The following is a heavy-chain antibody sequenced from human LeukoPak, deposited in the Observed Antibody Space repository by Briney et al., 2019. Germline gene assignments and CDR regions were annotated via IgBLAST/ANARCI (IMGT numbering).Heavy chain of an antibody. D-gene: IGHD3-3*01. CDR1: GYTFTSYY. V-gene: IGHV1-46*01. CDR3: ASSGGDYDFWSGYYSGPGAFDI. CDR2: INPSGGST. Sequence: GASVKVSCKASGYTFTSYYMHWVRQAPGQGLEWMGIINPSGGSTSYAQKFQGRVTMTRDTSTSTAYMELSSLRSEDTAVYYCASSGGDYDFWSGYYSGPGAFDIWGQGTMVTVSS. J-gene: IGHJ3*02.